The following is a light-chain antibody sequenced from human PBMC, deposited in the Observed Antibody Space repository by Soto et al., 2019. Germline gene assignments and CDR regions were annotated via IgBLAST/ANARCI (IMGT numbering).Light chain of an antibody. CDR3: QRYYNAPFT. CDR1: QGIKNY. V-gene: IGKV1-27*01. CDR2: AAS. J-gene: IGKJ5*01. Sequence: DIHVTQSPSLLSASVGDRVTITCRASQGIKNYLAWYQQKPGEIPKLLIYAASTLESGIPPRFSGSGSGTDFTLTINNLQPEDVATYYCQRYYNAPFTFGGGTRLEIK.